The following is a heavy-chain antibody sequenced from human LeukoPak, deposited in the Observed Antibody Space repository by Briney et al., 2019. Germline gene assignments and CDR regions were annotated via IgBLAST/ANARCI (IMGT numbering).Heavy chain of an antibody. CDR2: ISSSSSYI. Sequence: GGSLRLSCAAPGFSFSSYCMIWVRQAPGKGLEWVSSISSSSSYIYYADSVKGRFTISRDNAKDSLYLQMNSLRAEDTAVYYCARGNMYCSSTSCYADWFDPWGQGTLVTVSS. V-gene: IGHV3-21*01. J-gene: IGHJ5*02. D-gene: IGHD2-2*01. CDR3: ARGNMYCSSTSCYADWFDP. CDR1: GFSFSSYC.